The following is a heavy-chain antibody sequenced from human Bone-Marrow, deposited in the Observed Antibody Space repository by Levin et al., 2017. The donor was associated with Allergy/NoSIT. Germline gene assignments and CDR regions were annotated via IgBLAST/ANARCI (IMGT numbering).Heavy chain of an antibody. J-gene: IGHJ4*02. CDR2: ISPNNGKT. Sequence: GASVKVSCKAYDYTFPSYRISWVRQAPGQGLEWMGWISPNNGKTDYAQNFQGRVTMTTDRSTSTAYMELTNLRSDDTAVYYCARDRWPEVATTNYFEYWGQGTLVTVSS. D-gene: IGHD2-15*01. CDR3: ARDRWPEVATTNYFEY. V-gene: IGHV1-18*01. CDR1: DYTFPSYR.